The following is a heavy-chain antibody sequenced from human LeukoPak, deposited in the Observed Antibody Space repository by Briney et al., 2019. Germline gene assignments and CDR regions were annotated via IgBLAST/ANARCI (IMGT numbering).Heavy chain of an antibody. J-gene: IGHJ4*02. CDR3: ARGQVGTAIFLVHNDY. Sequence: GGSLRLSCAASGFTFSSYAMHWVRQAPGKGLEYVSAISSNGGSTYYANSVKGRFTISRDNSKNTLYLQMGSLRAEDMAVYYCARGQVGTAIFLVHNDYWGQGTLVTVPS. CDR1: GFTFSSYA. V-gene: IGHV3-64*01. D-gene: IGHD5-18*01. CDR2: ISSNGGST.